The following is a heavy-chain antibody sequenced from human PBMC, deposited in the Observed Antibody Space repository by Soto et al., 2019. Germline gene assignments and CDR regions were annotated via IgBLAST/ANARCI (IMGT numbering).Heavy chain of an antibody. CDR3: ARHGWSGVDY. J-gene: IGHJ4*02. Sequence: QLQLQESGPGLVKPSETLSLTCTVSGGSISRSSYYWGWIRQPPGKGLEWIGSIYYSGSTYYNPSLKSRVTVSVATSKNPFSLKLSSVTAADPAVYYCARHGWSGVDYWGQGTLVTVSS. V-gene: IGHV4-39*01. D-gene: IGHD6-19*01. CDR1: GGSISRSSYY. CDR2: IYYSGST.